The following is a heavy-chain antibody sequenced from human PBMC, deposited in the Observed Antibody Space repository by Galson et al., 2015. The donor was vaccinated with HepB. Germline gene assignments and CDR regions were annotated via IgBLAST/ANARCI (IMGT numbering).Heavy chain of an antibody. J-gene: IGHJ6*02. D-gene: IGHD6-13*01. Sequence: SVKVSCKASGYTFTSYYMHWVRQAPGQGLEWMGIINPSGGSTSYAQKFQGRVTMTRDTSTSTVYMELSSLRSEDTAVYYCARDFKGIAAAGYQGAGGMDVWGQGTTVTVSS. CDR3: ARDFKGIAAAGYQGAGGMDV. CDR2: INPSGGST. CDR1: GYTFTSYY. V-gene: IGHV1-46*03.